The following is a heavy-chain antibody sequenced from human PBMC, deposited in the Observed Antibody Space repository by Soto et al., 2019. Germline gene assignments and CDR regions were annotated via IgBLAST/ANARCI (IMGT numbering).Heavy chain of an antibody. CDR3: AKDQDNYDSSGYYYFDY. J-gene: IGHJ4*02. V-gene: IGHV3-30*18. D-gene: IGHD3-22*01. Sequence: QVQLVESGGGVVQPGRSLRLSCAASGFTFSSYGMHWVRQAPGKGLEWVAVISYDGSNKYYADSVKGRFTISRDNSKNTLYLQMNSLRAEDTAVYYCAKDQDNYDSSGYYYFDYWGQGTLVTVSS. CDR2: ISYDGSNK. CDR1: GFTFSSYG.